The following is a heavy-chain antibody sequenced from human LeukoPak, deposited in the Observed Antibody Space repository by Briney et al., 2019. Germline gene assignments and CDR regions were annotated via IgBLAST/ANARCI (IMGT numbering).Heavy chain of an antibody. V-gene: IGHV6-1*01. CDR2: TYYRSKWYN. CDR1: GDSVSSNSVA. Sequence: SQALSLTCAISGDSVSSNSVAWNWIRQSPTRGLEWLGRTYYRSKWYNDYAVSVKSRITINPDTSKNQFSLQLNSVTPEDTAVYYCAGGPGGAMGGYWGRGTLVTVSS. CDR3: AGGPGGAMGGY. J-gene: IGHJ4*02. D-gene: IGHD1-26*01.